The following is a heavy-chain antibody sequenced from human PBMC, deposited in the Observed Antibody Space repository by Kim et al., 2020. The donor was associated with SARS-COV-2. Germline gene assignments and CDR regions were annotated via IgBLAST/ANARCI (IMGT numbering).Heavy chain of an antibody. Sequence: GGSLRLSCAASGFTFSSYSMNWVRQAPGKGLEWVSSISSSSSYIYYADSVKGRFTISRDNAKNSLYLQMNSLRAEDTAVYYCARDNSYDFWSGPTYYYYYYGMDVWGQGTTVTVSS. J-gene: IGHJ6*02. D-gene: IGHD3-3*01. CDR1: GFTFSSYS. V-gene: IGHV3-21*01. CDR3: ARDNSYDFWSGPTYYYYYYGMDV. CDR2: ISSSSSYI.